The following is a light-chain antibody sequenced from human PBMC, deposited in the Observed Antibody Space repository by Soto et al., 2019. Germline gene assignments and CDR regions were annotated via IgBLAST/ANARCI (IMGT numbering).Light chain of an antibody. Sequence: IVLTQSPATLSLCPGERATLSFRASQSVSSYLAWYQQKPGQAPRLLIYGASNRATGIPARFSGSGSGTDFTLTISSLEPEDFAVYYCQQRSNWPITFGQGTRLEIK. CDR1: QSVSSY. CDR3: QQRSNWPIT. CDR2: GAS. J-gene: IGKJ5*01. V-gene: IGKV3-11*01.